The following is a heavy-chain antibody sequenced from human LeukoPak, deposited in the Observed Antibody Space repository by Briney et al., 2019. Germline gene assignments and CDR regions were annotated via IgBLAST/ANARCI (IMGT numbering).Heavy chain of an antibody. CDR2: IYTSGST. CDR3: ARDSTGGGSITIFGVGKHHYYYYMDV. V-gene: IGHV4-61*02. Sequence: SSETLSLTCTVSGGSISSGNYYWSWIRQPAGKGLEWIGRIYTSGSTNYNPSLKSRVTISVDTSKNQFSLKLSSVTAADTAVYYCARDSTGGGSITIFGVGKHHYYYYMDVWGKGTTVTVSS. CDR1: GGSISSGNYY. D-gene: IGHD3-3*01. J-gene: IGHJ6*03.